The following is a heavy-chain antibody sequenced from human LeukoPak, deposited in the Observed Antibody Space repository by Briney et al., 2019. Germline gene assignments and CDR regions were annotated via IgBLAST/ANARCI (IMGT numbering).Heavy chain of an antibody. J-gene: IGHJ4*02. CDR2: IHTDGSIT. CDR3: ARLFSDYYVSFDS. V-gene: IGHV3-74*01. D-gene: IGHD3-10*02. Sequence: GGSLRLSCTASGFTFSDYWMYWVRQAPGKGLMWVSRIHTDGSITNYADSAKGRFTVSRDNAKNTLNLQMSGLRAEDTAVYYCARLFSDYYVSFDSWGQGTLVTVSS. CDR1: GFTFSDYW.